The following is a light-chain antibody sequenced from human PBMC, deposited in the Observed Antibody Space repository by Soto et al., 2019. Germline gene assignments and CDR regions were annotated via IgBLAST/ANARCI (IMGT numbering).Light chain of an antibody. CDR1: SSNIGSKT. J-gene: IGLJ3*02. Sequence: SVLTQPPSASGTPGQRVTISCSGSSSNIGSKTVNWYQQLPGTAPKILIYSNNQRPSGVPDRFSGSKSGTSASLAISGLQSDDEADYYCAAWDDSLNGWVFGGGTKLTVL. V-gene: IGLV1-44*01. CDR3: AAWDDSLNGWV. CDR2: SNN.